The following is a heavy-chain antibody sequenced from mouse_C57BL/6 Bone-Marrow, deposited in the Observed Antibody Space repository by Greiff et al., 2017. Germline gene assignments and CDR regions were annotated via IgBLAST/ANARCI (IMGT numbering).Heavy chain of an antibody. Sequence: QVQLQQPGAELVMPGASVKLSCKASGYTFTSYWMHWVKQRPGQGLEWIGEIDPSDSSTNYNQKFKGKSTLTVDKSSSTAYMQLSSLTSEDSAVYYCARAMVRRGAMDYWGQGTSVTVSS. CDR2: IDPSDSST. CDR1: GYTFTSYW. CDR3: ARAMVRRGAMDY. D-gene: IGHD2-2*01. V-gene: IGHV1-69*01. J-gene: IGHJ4*01.